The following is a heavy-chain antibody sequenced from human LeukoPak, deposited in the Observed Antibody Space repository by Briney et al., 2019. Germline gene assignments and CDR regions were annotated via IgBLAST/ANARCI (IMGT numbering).Heavy chain of an antibody. D-gene: IGHD5-18*01. CDR3: ARSRATAKGAEYYYYYYYMDV. V-gene: IGHV1-2*02. CDR2: INPNSGGT. J-gene: IGHJ6*03. CDR1: GGTFSSYA. Sequence: ASVKVSCKASGGTFSSYAISWVRQAPGQGLEWMGWINPNSGGTNYAQKFQGRVTMTRDTSISTAYMELSRLRSDDTAVYYCARSRATAKGAEYYYYYYYMDVWGKGTTVTVSS.